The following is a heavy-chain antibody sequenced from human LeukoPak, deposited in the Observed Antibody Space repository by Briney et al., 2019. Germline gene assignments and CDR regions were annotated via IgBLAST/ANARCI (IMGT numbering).Heavy chain of an antibody. CDR1: GFTFSSYS. CDR2: ISSSSSYI. D-gene: IGHD1-26*01. J-gene: IGHJ4*02. Sequence: PGRSLRLSCAASGFTFSSYSMNWVRQAPGKGLEWVSSISSSSSYIYYADSAKGRFTISRDNAKNSLYLQMNSLRAEDTAVYYCARERWGIVGATDYWGQGTLVTVSS. CDR3: ARERWGIVGATDY. V-gene: IGHV3-21*01.